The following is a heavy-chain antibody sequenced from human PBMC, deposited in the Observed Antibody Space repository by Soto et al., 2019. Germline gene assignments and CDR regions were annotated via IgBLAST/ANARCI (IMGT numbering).Heavy chain of an antibody. CDR3: ATLRGQQLGYYYYGMDV. J-gene: IGHJ6*02. CDR1: GGSFSGYY. Sequence: QVQLQQWGAGLLKPSETLSLTCVVHGGSFSGYYWNWIRQPPGKGLEWIGEINHSGSTIYNPSLESRVTISADTSQNQFSLTLNSVTAADTAVYFCATLRGQQLGYYYYGMDVWGQGTTVTVSS. D-gene: IGHD6-13*01. CDR2: INHSGST. V-gene: IGHV4-34*01.